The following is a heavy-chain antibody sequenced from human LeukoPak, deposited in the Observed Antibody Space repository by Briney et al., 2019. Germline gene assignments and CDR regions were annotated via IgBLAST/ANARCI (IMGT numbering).Heavy chain of an antibody. CDR1: GFTFSNAW. J-gene: IGHJ6*02. CDR3: TSDVGNRGFGDYSYGMDV. Sequence: GGSLRLSCAASGFTFSNAWMSWVRQAPGKGLEWVGRINGMTDGGTTDYAAPVKGRFTISRDDSKTSLFLQLSSLKTEDTAVYYCTSDVGNRGFGDYSYGMDVWGQGTTVTVS. D-gene: IGHD1-14*01. CDR2: INGMTDGGTT. V-gene: IGHV3-15*01.